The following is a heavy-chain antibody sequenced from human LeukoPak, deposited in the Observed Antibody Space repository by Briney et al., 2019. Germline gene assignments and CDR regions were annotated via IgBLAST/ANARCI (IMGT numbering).Heavy chain of an antibody. D-gene: IGHD3-3*01. Sequence: GESLKISCKGPGYSFTSYWIGWVRQMPGKGLEWMGIIYPGDSDTRYSPSFQGQVTISTDKSISTAYLQWSSLKASDTAMYYCARGRYDFWSGYRRYFDYWGQGTLVTVSS. V-gene: IGHV5-51*01. CDR3: ARGRYDFWSGYRRYFDY. CDR2: IYPGDSDT. J-gene: IGHJ4*02. CDR1: GYSFTSYW.